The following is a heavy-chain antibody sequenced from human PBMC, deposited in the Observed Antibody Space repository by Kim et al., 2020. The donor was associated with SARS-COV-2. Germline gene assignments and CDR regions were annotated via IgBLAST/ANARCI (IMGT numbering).Heavy chain of an antibody. CDR3: ARQGRYLVRLGAFDI. Sequence: SETLSLTCTVSGGSISSSSYYWGWIRQPPGKGLEWIGSIYYSGSTYYNPSLKSRVTISVDTSKNQLSLKLSSVTSADTAVYYCARQGRYLVRLGAFDISGQRTIVSASS. CDR1: GGSISSSSYY. V-gene: IGHV4-39*01. J-gene: IGHJ3*02. CDR2: IYYSGST. D-gene: IGHD3-9*01.